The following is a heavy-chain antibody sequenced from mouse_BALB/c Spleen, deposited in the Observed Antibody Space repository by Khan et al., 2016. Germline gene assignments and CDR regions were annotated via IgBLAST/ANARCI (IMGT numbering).Heavy chain of an antibody. Sequence: EVELVESGGGLVKPGGSLKLSCAASGFTFSDYYMYWVRQPPEKRLEWVATISDGGSYTYYHDSVKGRFTISRDNAKNNLYLQMSSLKSEDTAMYYCARGGYYSMDYGGQGTSVTVSS. J-gene: IGHJ4*01. CDR2: ISDGGSYT. CDR3: ARGGYYSMDY. CDR1: GFTFSDYY. V-gene: IGHV5-4*02.